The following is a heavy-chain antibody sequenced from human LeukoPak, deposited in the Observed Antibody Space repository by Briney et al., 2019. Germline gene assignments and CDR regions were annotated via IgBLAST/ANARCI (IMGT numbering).Heavy chain of an antibody. V-gene: IGHV1-46*01. Sequence: ASVKVSCKASGYTFTGYYMHWVRQAPGQGLEWMGIINPSGGSTSYAQKFQGRVTMTRDTSISTAYMELSRLRSDDTAVYYCARDGGGLRFLEWLLFDYWGQGTLVTVSS. J-gene: IGHJ4*02. CDR3: ARDGGGLRFLEWLLFDY. CDR2: INPSGGST. CDR1: GYTFTGYY. D-gene: IGHD3-3*01.